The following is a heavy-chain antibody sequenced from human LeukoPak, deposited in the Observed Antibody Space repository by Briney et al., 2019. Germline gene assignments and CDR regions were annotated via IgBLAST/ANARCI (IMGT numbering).Heavy chain of an antibody. J-gene: IGHJ4*02. CDR2: ISSSGSTI. CDR3: ARGSGWYSVYYFDY. D-gene: IGHD6-19*01. Sequence: PGGSLRLSCAASGFTFSDYYMSWIRQAPGKGLEWVSYISSSGSTIYYVEPVKGRFTISRDNAKKPLYLQMNSLRAEDTAVYYCARGSGWYSVYYFDYWGQGTLVTVSS. CDR1: GFTFSDYY. V-gene: IGHV3-11*01.